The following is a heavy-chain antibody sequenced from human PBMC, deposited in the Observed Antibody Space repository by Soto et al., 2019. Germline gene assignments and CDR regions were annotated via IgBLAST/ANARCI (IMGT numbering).Heavy chain of an antibody. D-gene: IGHD2-2*01. J-gene: IGHJ4*02. CDR1: GFAFSSYG. Sequence: DVQLVESGGGLVKPGGSLRLTCAASGFAFSSYGVDWVRQAPGKGLEWVSSISASSNYKYYADSVKGRFIISRDNAENSLYLQMHSLRAEDTAVYYCAREKLRENVVEPAGYYFDSWGLGTLVTVAS. CDR2: ISASSNYK. CDR3: AREKLRENVVEPAGYYFDS. V-gene: IGHV3-21*01.